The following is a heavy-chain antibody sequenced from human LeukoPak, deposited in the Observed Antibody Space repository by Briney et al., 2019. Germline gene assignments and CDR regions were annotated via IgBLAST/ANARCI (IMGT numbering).Heavy chain of an antibody. CDR1: GYTFTSYA. J-gene: IGHJ6*02. CDR3: ASTLPRYYYYYGMDV. Sequence: ASVKVSCKASGYTFTSYAMNWVRQAPGQGLEWMGWINTNTGNPTYAQGFTGRFVFSLDTSVSTAYLQISSLKAEDTAVYYCASTLPRYYYYYGMDVWGQGTTVTVSS. V-gene: IGHV7-4-1*02. CDR2: INTNTGNP.